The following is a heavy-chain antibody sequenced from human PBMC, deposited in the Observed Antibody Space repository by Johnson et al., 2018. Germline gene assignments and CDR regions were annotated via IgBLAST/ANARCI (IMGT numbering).Heavy chain of an antibody. CDR2: IFYTGTT. D-gene: IGHD2-8*01. CDR3: ARGGSCTNGVCQTWVDV. Sequence: QVQLQESGPGLVKPSETLSLTCTISGGSITTYYWTWIRQPPGRGREWIGYIFYTGTTNYHPSLKSRATMSVDTSNNQFSLRLSSVTAADTAVYYCARGGSCTNGVCQTWVDVWGKGTTVTVSS. V-gene: IGHV4-59*01. CDR1: GGSITTYY. J-gene: IGHJ6*04.